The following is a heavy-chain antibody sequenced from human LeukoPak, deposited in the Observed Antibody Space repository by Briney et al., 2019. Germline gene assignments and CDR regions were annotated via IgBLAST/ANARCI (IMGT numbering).Heavy chain of an antibody. Sequence: ASVKVSCKVSGYTLTELSMHWVRQAPGKGLEWMGGFDPEDGETIYAQKFQGRVTMTEDTSTDTAYMELSSLRSEDTAVYYRATGRGITIFVPPFDYWGQGTLVTVSS. V-gene: IGHV1-24*01. CDR2: FDPEDGET. CDR3: ATGRGITIFVPPFDY. D-gene: IGHD3-3*01. CDR1: GYTLTELS. J-gene: IGHJ4*02.